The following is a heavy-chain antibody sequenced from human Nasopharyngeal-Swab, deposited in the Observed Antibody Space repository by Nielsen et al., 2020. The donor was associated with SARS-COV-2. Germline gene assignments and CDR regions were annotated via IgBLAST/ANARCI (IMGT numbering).Heavy chain of an antibody. J-gene: IGHJ6*03. CDR2: ISYDGINE. Sequence: VRQAPGKGLEWVALISYDGINEYYADSVKGRFTISRDNSKNTLYVQMNSLRAEDTAVYYCAKDGRLFGVIIIVGEDYYMDVWGKGTTVTVSS. D-gene: IGHD3-3*01. CDR3: AKDGRLFGVIIIVGEDYYMDV. V-gene: IGHV3-30*18.